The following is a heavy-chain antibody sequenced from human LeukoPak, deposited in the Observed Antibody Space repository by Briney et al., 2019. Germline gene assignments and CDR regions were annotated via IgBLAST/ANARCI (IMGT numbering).Heavy chain of an antibody. V-gene: IGHV1-69*13. CDR3: ASSGQGSLRGSWYGGFDYYYYGMDV. J-gene: IGHJ6*02. CDR2: IIPIFGTA. CDR1: GGTFSSYA. D-gene: IGHD6-13*01. Sequence: GASVKVSCKAPGGTFSSYAISWVRQAPGQGLEWMGGIIPIFGTANYAQKFQGRVTITADESTSTAYMELSSLRSEDTAVYYCASSGQGSLRGSWYGGFDYYYYGMDVWGQGTTVTVSS.